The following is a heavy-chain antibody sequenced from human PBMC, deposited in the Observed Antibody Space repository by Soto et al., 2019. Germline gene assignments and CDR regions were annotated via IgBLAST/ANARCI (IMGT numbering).Heavy chain of an antibody. CDR1: GFTFSSYG. Sequence: GGSLRLSCAASGFTFSSYGMHWVRQAPGKGLEWVAVISYDGSNKYYADSVKGRFTISRDNSKNTLYLQMNSLRAEDTAVYYCAKDFSIAAAGTSLDYWGQGTLVTVSS. CDR3: AKDFSIAAAGTSLDY. V-gene: IGHV3-30*18. CDR2: ISYDGSNK. D-gene: IGHD6-13*01. J-gene: IGHJ4*02.